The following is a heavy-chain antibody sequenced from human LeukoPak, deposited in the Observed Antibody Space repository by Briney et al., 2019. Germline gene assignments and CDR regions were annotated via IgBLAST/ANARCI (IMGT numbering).Heavy chain of an antibody. CDR1: GFTFSSYW. J-gene: IGHJ4*02. D-gene: IGHD6-13*01. V-gene: IGHV3-7*01. CDR2: IKQDGSEK. CDR3: ARAAYGIAAHEADY. Sequence: GGSLRLSCAASGFTFSSYWMSWVRQAPGKGLEWVANIKQDGSEKYYVDSVKGRFTISRDNAKNSLYLQMNSLRAEDTAVYYCARAAYGIAAHEADYWGQGTLVTVSS.